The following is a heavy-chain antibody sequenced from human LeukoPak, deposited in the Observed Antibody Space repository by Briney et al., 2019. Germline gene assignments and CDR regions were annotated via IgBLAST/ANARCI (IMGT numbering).Heavy chain of an antibody. V-gene: IGHV3-21*01. CDR2: ISSSSTYI. Sequence: GGSLRLSCAASGFTFDDYGMSWVRQAPGKGLEWVSVISSSSTYIYYSDSVRGRFTISRDNAKNSLYLQMNSLRVEDTAVYYCARGDPHGAYFDYWGQGALVTVSS. CDR1: GFTFDDYG. CDR3: ARGDPHGAYFDY. J-gene: IGHJ4*02. D-gene: IGHD5-24*01.